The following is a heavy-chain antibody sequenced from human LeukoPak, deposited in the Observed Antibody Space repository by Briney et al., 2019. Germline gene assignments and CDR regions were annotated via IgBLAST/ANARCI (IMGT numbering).Heavy chain of an antibody. Sequence: GGSLRLSCAASGFTFSAYGMHWVRQAPGKGLEWVAVISYDGSNKYYADSVKGRFTISRDNSKNTLYLQMNSLRAEDTAVYYCAKGPRYCSSTSCFPPFDYWGQGTLVTVSS. J-gene: IGHJ4*02. CDR2: ISYDGSNK. CDR3: AKGPRYCSSTSCFPPFDY. V-gene: IGHV3-30*18. CDR1: GFTFSAYG. D-gene: IGHD2-2*01.